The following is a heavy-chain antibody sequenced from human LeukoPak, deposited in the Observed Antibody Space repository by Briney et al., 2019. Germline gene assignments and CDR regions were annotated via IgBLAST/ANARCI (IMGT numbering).Heavy chain of an antibody. CDR3: AREDIDSSGYYLDY. CDR1: GGSFSGYY. V-gene: IGHV4-34*01. Sequence: AETLSLTCAVYGGSFSGYYWSWIRQPPGKVLEWIGEINHSGSTNYNPSLKSRVTISVDTSKNQFSLKLSSVTAADTAVYYCAREDIDSSGYYLDYWGQGTLVTVSS. J-gene: IGHJ4*02. CDR2: INHSGST. D-gene: IGHD3-22*01.